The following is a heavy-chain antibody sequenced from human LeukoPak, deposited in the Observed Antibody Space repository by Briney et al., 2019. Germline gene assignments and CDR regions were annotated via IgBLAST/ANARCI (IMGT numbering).Heavy chain of an antibody. CDR3: TRDPGRDYNWRQATGDY. Sequence: PSETLSLTCTVSDDSISSSSYYCGWIRQPPGKGLEWIGSIYYGGSPYYNPSLKSRVTVSVDASKKQFSLELRSVTAADTAVYYCTRDPGRDYNWRQATGDYWGQGTLVTVSS. V-gene: IGHV4-39*07. J-gene: IGHJ4*02. CDR2: IYYGGSP. D-gene: IGHD1-1*01. CDR1: DDSISSSSYY.